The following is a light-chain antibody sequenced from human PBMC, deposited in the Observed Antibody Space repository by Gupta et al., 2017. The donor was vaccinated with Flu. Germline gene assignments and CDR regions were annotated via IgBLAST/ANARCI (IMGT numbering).Light chain of an antibody. CDR2: EVF. V-gene: IGLV2-23*02. CDR1: SSDVGTYNL. CDR3: CSYTGSGTLV. Sequence: SSTISWTGTSSDVGTYNLVSWYQQHTGRAHNFMIYEVFKRSAGVANRFSGSKSGNTASLTISGLQAEDEADYYCCSYTGSGTLVFGGGTKLTVL. J-gene: IGLJ2*01.